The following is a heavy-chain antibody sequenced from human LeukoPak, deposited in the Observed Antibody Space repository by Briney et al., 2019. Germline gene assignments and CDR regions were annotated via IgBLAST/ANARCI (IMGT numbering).Heavy chain of an antibody. CDR2: IYHSGST. V-gene: IGHV4-30-2*01. Sequence: SETLSLTCAVPGGSISSGSYSWSWIRQPPGKGLEWIGYIYHSGSTYYNPSLKSRVTISVDRSKNQFSLNLSSVTAADTAAYYCARGGGAPYYGMDVWGRGTTVTVSS. J-gene: IGHJ6*02. D-gene: IGHD3-16*01. CDR3: ARGGGAPYYGMDV. CDR1: GGSISSGSYS.